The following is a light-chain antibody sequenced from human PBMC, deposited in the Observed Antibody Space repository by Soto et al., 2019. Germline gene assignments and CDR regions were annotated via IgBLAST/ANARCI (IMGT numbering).Light chain of an antibody. Sequence: EIVMTQSPATVSVSPGERATLSCRASQNVNSNLAWYQQKPGQPPRLLIYGAYTRATGVPARFSGSGSGTEFTLTINSPQSEDFAVYYCQQYNSWPPLTFGGGTKVDIK. CDR1: QNVNSN. CDR3: QQYNSWPPLT. J-gene: IGKJ4*01. CDR2: GAY. V-gene: IGKV3D-15*01.